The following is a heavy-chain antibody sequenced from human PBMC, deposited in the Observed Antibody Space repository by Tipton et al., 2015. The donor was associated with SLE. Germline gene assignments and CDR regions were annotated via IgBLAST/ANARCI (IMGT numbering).Heavy chain of an antibody. J-gene: IGHJ4*02. Sequence: SLRLSCAASGFTFNNYAMSWVRQAPGKGLEWVSAISGSGGSTYYADSVKGRFTISRDNSKNTLYLQMSSLRAEDTAVYYCARHLGASFDFWGQGILVTVSS. CDR3: ARHLGASFDF. CDR2: ISGSGGST. V-gene: IGHV3-23*01. CDR1: GFTFNNYA.